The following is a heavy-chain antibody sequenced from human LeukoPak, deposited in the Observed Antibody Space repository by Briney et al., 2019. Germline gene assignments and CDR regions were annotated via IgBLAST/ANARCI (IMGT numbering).Heavy chain of an antibody. CDR2: IYNSGRS. Sequence: PSETLSLTCSVSGGSISSGYWSWIRQPQGKGLEWIAYIYNSGRSNYNPSLKSRVTISLDTSKNQFSLKLSSVTAADTAVYYCAGGSGASWFDPWGQGTLVTVSS. J-gene: IGHJ5*02. D-gene: IGHD2-8*02. V-gene: IGHV4-59*01. CDR1: GGSISSGY. CDR3: AGGSGASWFDP.